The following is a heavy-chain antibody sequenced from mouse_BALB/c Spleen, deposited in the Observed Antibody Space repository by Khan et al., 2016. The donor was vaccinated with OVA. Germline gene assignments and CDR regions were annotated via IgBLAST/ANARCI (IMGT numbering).Heavy chain of an antibody. Sequence: EVQLVESGPGLVKPSQSLSLTCTVTGYSITSDYAWNWIRQFPGNKLEWMGYISSSGSTNYNPALKSRISITRDTSKNQFFLQLNSVTTEDTATYCCARDVSRYNYAMDYWGQGTSVTVSS. CDR1: GYSITSDYA. D-gene: IGHD1-3*01. J-gene: IGHJ4*01. CDR2: ISSSGST. V-gene: IGHV3-2*02. CDR3: ARDVSRYNYAMDY.